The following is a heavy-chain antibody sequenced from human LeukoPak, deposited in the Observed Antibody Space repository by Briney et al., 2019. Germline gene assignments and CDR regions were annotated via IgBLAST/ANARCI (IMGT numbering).Heavy chain of an antibody. CDR2: INPNSGGT. CDR3: AREILYGLVLGNFDY. Sequence: ASVKVSCKASGYTFTGYYMHWVRQAPGQGLEWMGWINPNSGGTNYAQKFQGRVTMTRDTSISTAYMELSRLRSDDTAVYYCAREILYGLVLGNFDYWDQGTLVTVSS. D-gene: IGHD6-19*01. CDR1: GYTFTGYY. V-gene: IGHV1-2*02. J-gene: IGHJ4*02.